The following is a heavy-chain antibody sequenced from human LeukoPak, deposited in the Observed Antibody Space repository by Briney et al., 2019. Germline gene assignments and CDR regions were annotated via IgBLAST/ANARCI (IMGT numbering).Heavy chain of an antibody. CDR3: ARESGVVDAFDI. J-gene: IGHJ3*02. CDR2: ISAYNGNT. D-gene: IGHD3-3*01. V-gene: IGHV1-18*04. Sequence: ASVKVSCKASGYTFTSYYMHWVRQAPGQGLEWMGWISAYNGNTNYAQKLQGRVTMTTDTSTSTAYMELRSLRSDDTAVYYCARESGVVDAFDIWGQGTMVTVSS. CDR1: GYTFTSYY.